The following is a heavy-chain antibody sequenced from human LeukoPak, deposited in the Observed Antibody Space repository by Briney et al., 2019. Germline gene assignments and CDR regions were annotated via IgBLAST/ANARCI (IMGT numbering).Heavy chain of an antibody. CDR2: VSDYNGNT. V-gene: IGHV1-18*01. D-gene: IGHD6-13*01. CDR3: ARDGGIAAAATDY. CDR1: GYLFSGYG. J-gene: IGHJ4*02. Sequence: ASVKVSCKASGYLFSGYGISWVRQAPGQGLEWMGWVSDYNGNTNYAQKFQGRVTMTTDTSTTTAYMELRSLKSDDTAVYYRARDGGIAAAATDYWGQGTLITVSS.